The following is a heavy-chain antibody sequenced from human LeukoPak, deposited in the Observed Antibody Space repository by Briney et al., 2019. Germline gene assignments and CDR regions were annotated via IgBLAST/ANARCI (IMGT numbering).Heavy chain of an antibody. V-gene: IGHV4-59*01. Sequence: SETLSLTCTVSGGSINNYYWNWIRQPPGKGLEWIGYIYYSGSASYNPSLKSRVTISVDTSKSQFSLKLSSVTAADTAVYYCARGGGYGSSWSYLGQGTLVTVSS. CDR1: GGSINNYY. J-gene: IGHJ4*02. CDR3: ARGGGYGSSWSY. D-gene: IGHD6-13*01. CDR2: IYYSGSA.